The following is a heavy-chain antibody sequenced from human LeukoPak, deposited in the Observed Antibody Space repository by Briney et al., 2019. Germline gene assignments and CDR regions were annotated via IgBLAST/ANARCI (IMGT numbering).Heavy chain of an antibody. CDR3: AKALGYSSGWYYFDY. J-gene: IGHJ4*02. V-gene: IGHV3-23*01. Sequence: PGGSLRLSCAASGFTFSSYAMSWVRQAPGKGLEWVSAISGSGGSTYYADSVKGRFTISRDNSKNTLYLQMNSLRAEDTAVYYCAKALGYSSGWYYFDYWGKGTLVTVSS. CDR1: GFTFSSYA. D-gene: IGHD6-19*01. CDR2: ISGSGGST.